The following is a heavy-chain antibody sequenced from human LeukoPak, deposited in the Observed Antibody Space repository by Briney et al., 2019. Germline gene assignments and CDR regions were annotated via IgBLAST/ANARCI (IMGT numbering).Heavy chain of an antibody. V-gene: IGHV4-4*07. CDR1: GGSISNYY. D-gene: IGHD4-11*01. CDR3: ARGVTTSRFLDY. Sequence: PSETLSLTCSVSGGSISNYYWSWIRQPAGEGREWIGRIYISGTTNYNPSLKSRVTMSVDTSKNQLSLKLSSGTAADTAVYYCARGVTTSRFLDYWGQGTLVTVSS. J-gene: IGHJ4*02. CDR2: IYISGTT.